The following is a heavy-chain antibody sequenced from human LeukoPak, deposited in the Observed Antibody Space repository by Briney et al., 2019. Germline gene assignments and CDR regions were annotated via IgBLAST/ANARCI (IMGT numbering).Heavy chain of an antibody. CDR2: IYYSGST. CDR1: GGSISSGDYY. Sequence: SQTLSLTCTVSGGSISSGDYYWSWIRQPPGKGLEWIGYIYYSGSTYYNPSLKSRVTISVDTSKNQFSLKLSSVTAADTAVYYCARDLNYDFWSGYYTPYYYGMDVWGQGTTVTVSS. V-gene: IGHV4-30-4*01. CDR3: ARDLNYDFWSGYYTPYYYGMDV. D-gene: IGHD3-3*01. J-gene: IGHJ6*02.